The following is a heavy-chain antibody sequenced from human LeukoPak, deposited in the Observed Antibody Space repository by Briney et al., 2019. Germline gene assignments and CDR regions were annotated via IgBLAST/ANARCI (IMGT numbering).Heavy chain of an antibody. Sequence: GGSLRLSCAASGFAFSTTDMSWVRQAPGKGLEWVANINQDGSVKYYVDSVKGRFTISRDNAKNLVYLQMDSLRAEDTAVYYCARIGYSSSSLDYWGQGTLVTVSS. V-gene: IGHV3-7*01. D-gene: IGHD6-13*01. CDR3: ARIGYSSSSLDY. J-gene: IGHJ4*02. CDR2: INQDGSVK. CDR1: GFAFSTTD.